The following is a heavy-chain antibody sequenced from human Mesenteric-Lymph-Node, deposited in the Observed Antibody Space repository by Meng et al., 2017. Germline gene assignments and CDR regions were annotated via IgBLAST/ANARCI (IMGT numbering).Heavy chain of an antibody. Sequence: GGSLRLSCAVSGFTFSSHTMHWVRQAPDKGLEWVALISYDGSEKYYADSVKGRFTISTDNSDNTLYLHMNSLRAEDTALYYFAGAPGRASPDSRYFDYWGQGTLVTVSS. CDR3: AGAPGRASPDSRYFDY. D-gene: IGHD1-1*01. J-gene: IGHJ4*02. V-gene: IGHV3-30*01. CDR1: GFTFSSHT. CDR2: ISYDGSEK.